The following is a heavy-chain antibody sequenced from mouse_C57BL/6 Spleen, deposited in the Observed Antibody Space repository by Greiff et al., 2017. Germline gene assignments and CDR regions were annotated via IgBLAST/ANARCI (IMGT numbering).Heavy chain of an antibody. CDR2: IDPETGGT. CDR3: TRNSMGDGFFDY. D-gene: IGHD2-3*01. CDR1: GYTFTDYE. Sequence: QVQLQQSGAELVRPGASVTLSCKASGYTFTDYEMHWVKQTPVHGLEWIGAIDPETGGTAYNQKFKGKAILTADKSSSTAYMELRSLTSEDSAVYYCTRNSMGDGFFDYWGQGTTLTVSS. J-gene: IGHJ2*01. V-gene: IGHV1-15*01.